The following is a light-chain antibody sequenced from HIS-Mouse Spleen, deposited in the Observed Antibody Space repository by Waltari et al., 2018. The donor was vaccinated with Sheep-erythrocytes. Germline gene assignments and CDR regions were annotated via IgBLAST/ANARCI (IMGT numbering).Light chain of an antibody. CDR1: QSVLYSSNNKNY. J-gene: IGKJ4*01. Sequence: DIVMTQSPDSLAVSLGERATINCKSSQSVLYSSNNKNYLAWYQQKPGQPPKLLIYWASTREPGVPDRFSGSGSGTDFTLTISSLRAENVAVYYCQQYYSTLTFGGGTKVEIK. CDR3: QQYYSTLT. V-gene: IGKV4-1*01. CDR2: WAS.